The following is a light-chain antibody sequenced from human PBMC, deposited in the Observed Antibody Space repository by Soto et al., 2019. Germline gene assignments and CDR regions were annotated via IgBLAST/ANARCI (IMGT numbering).Light chain of an antibody. J-gene: IGKJ5*01. Sequence: MVLTQPPGTLSLSPGDRVTLSCRASQSVITKLAWYQQKPAQAPRLLMSGASNRASGVPVRFSGSGSGTDFTRTISRLEPEDFALYYCQQYGGSPITFGLGTRLEIK. CDR2: GAS. V-gene: IGKV3-20*01. CDR1: QSVITK. CDR3: QQYGGSPIT.